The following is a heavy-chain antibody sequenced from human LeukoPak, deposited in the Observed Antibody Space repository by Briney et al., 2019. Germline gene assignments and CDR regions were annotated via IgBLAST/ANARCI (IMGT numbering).Heavy chain of an antibody. J-gene: IGHJ1*01. V-gene: IGHV3-53*01. D-gene: IGHD2-2*01. Sequence: PGGSLRLPCAASGFTVSSNYMSWVRQAPGKGLEWVSVIYSGGSTYYADSVKGRFTISRDNSKNTLYLQMNSLRAEDTAVYYCARSEFFSTCSSTSCYEVAEYFQHWGQGTLVTVSS. CDR2: IYSGGST. CDR1: GFTVSSNY. CDR3: ARSEFFSTCSSTSCYEVAEYFQH.